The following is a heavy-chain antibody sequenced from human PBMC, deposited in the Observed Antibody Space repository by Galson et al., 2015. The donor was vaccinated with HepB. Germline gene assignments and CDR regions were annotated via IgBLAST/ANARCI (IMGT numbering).Heavy chain of an antibody. V-gene: IGHV3-48*03. CDR2: ISSSGSTI. CDR3: ARDSAVWFGELSYYYYGMDV. CDR1: GFTFSSYE. J-gene: IGHJ6*02. Sequence: SLRLSCAASGFTFSSYEMNWVRQAPGKGLEWVSYISSSGSTIYYADSVKGRFTISRDNAKNSLYLQMNSLRAEDTAVYYCARDSAVWFGELSYYYYGMDVWGQGTTVTVSS. D-gene: IGHD3-10*01.